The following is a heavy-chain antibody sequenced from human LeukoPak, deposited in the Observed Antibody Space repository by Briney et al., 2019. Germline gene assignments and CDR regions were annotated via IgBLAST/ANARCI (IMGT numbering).Heavy chain of an antibody. CDR1: GFTFSSYA. V-gene: IGHV3-23*01. J-gene: IGHJ4*02. CDR2: ISGSGGST. Sequence: GGSLRLSCAASGFTFSSYAMSWVRQAPGKGLEWVSAISGSGGSTYYADSVKGRFTISRDNSKNTLYLQMNSLRAEDTAFYYCAREIYGDFGFDYWGQGTLVTVSS. D-gene: IGHD4-17*01. CDR3: AREIYGDFGFDY.